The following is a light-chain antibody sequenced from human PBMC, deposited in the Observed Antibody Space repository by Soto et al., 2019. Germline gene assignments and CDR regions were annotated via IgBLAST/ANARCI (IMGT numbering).Light chain of an antibody. Sequence: EIVLTQSPGTLSLSPGERATLSCRASQSVKSSHLAWYQQKPGQAPRLLIYGASSTATGIPDRFSGSGSGTDFTLTISRLEPEDWAVYYCQQYSASPPPFGGGTKVETK. J-gene: IGKJ4*01. V-gene: IGKV3-20*01. CDR3: QQYSASPPP. CDR2: GAS. CDR1: QSVKSSH.